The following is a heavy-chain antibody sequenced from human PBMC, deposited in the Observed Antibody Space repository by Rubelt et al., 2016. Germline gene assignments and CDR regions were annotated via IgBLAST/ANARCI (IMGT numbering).Heavy chain of an antibody. V-gene: IGHV4-31*03. J-gene: IGHJ5*02. CDR1: GGSVSSGAYY. CDR3: ARGYYDILTGYTMDWFDP. Sequence: QVQLQESGPGLVKPSQTLSLTCTVSGGSVSSGAYYWSWIRQHPGKGLEWIGYIYYSGGTYYNPSLKSRVTISVDTSKNQFSLKLSSVTAADTAVYDCARGYYDILTGYTMDWFDPWGQGTLVTVSS. D-gene: IGHD3-9*01. CDR2: IYYSGGT.